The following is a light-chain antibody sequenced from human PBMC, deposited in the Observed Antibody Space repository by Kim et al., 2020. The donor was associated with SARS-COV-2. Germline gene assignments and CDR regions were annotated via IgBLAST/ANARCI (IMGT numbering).Light chain of an antibody. CDR1: QRVSNY. CDR3: QQRSDWPYT. Sequence: PGERLTRCGRASQRVSNYLAWYQQKPARPPRLLIYHASSRATGIPARFGGGGAGTVFIITSSRLKPEDFAVYCYQQRSDWPYTFGGGTKVDIK. V-gene: IGKV3-11*01. J-gene: IGKJ4*01. CDR2: HAS.